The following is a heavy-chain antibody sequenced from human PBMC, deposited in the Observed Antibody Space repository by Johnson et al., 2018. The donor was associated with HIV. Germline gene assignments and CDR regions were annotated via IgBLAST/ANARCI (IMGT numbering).Heavy chain of an antibody. CDR3: ARGPLFYYSSGLWAFDI. J-gene: IGHJ3*02. D-gene: IGHD3-10*01. CDR1: GFTFSSFT. Sequence: QVQLVESGGGVVRPGRSLRLSCAASGFTFSSFTMHWVRQAPGKGLEWVAVISDDVSSTFYVDSVKGRFTISRDNSNNTLYLQMSGLSAEDTALYYCARGPLFYYSSGLWAFDIWRQGTMVTVSS. V-gene: IGHV3-30*04. CDR2: ISDDVSST.